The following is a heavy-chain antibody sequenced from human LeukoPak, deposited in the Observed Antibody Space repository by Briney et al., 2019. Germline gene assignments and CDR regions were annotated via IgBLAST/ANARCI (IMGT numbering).Heavy chain of an antibody. Sequence: ASVKVSCKASGYTFTSYDINWVRQATGQGLEWMGWMNPNSGNTGYAQKFQGRVTMTRNTSISTAYMELSSLRSEDTAVYYCARTTSRKYDFWSGYGKGYYYYYGMDVWGQGTTVTVSS. V-gene: IGHV1-8*01. D-gene: IGHD3-3*01. CDR2: MNPNSGNT. CDR1: GYTFTSYD. J-gene: IGHJ6*02. CDR3: ARTTSRKYDFWSGYGKGYYYYYGMDV.